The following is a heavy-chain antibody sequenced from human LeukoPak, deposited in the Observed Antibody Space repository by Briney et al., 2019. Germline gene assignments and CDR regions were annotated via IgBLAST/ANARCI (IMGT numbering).Heavy chain of an antibody. Sequence: GASVKVSCKASGYTFTGYYMHWVRQAPGQGLEWMGWINPNSGDTNYAQKFQGRVTMTRDTSISTAYMELSRLRSDDTAVYYCARKYCSGGSCHRLDYWYFDLWGRGTLVTVSS. CDR1: GYTFTGYY. D-gene: IGHD2-15*01. CDR2: INPNSGDT. J-gene: IGHJ2*01. CDR3: ARKYCSGGSCHRLDYWYFDL. V-gene: IGHV1-2*02.